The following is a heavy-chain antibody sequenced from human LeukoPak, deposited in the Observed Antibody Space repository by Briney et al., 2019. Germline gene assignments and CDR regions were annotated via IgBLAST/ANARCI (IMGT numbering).Heavy chain of an antibody. V-gene: IGHV3-49*04. D-gene: IGHD3-10*01. CDR1: GFTFGDYG. J-gene: IGHJ4*02. CDR3: TGSFGELSFFAH. Sequence: PGGSLRLPCTASGFTFGDYGMSWVRQAPGKGLEWVGFIRSKAYGGTTEYAASVKGRFTISRDDSKSIAYLQVNSLRTEDTAVYYCTGSFGELSFFAHWGQGTLVTVSS. CDR2: IRSKAYGGTT.